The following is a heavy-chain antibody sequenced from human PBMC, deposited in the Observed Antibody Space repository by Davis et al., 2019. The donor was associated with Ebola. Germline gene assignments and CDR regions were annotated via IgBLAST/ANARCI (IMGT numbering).Heavy chain of an antibody. CDR2: ITTYNGKT. D-gene: IGHD3-3*01. J-gene: IGHJ5*02. CDR1: GYTFTDYV. CDR3: ARQSTICGVVIDLSFDP. V-gene: IGHV1-18*01. Sequence: AASVKVSCKASGYTFTDYVINWVRQAPGQGLEWMGRITTYNGKTTYAQKLQGRVTMTTDTSTSTAFMELRSLRSNDTAVYYCARQSTICGVVIDLSFDPWGQGTLVTVSS.